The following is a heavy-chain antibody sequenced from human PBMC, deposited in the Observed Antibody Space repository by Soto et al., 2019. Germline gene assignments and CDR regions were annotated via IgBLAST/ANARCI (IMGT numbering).Heavy chain of an antibody. CDR3: ARDAIDSSAYCGGDCYINWFDP. CDR2: ISAYNGNT. J-gene: IGHJ5*02. Sequence: ASVKVSCKASGYTFTSYGISWVRQAPGQGLEWMGWISAYNGNTNYAQKLQGRVAMTTDTSTSTAYMELRSLRSDDTAVYYCARDAIDSSAYCGGDCYINWFDPWGQGTLVTVSS. V-gene: IGHV1-18*01. D-gene: IGHD2-21*02. CDR1: GYTFTSYG.